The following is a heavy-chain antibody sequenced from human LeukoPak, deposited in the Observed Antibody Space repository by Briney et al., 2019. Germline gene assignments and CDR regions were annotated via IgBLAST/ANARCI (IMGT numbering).Heavy chain of an antibody. J-gene: IGHJ5*02. D-gene: IGHD6-6*01. CDR3: ARGLIAARPGWFDP. Sequence: NPSETLSLTCTVSGGSISSGSYYWSWIRQPAGKGLEWIGRIYTSGSTNYNPSLKSRVTISVDTSKNQFSLKLSSVTAADTAVYYCARGLIAARPGWFDPWSQGTLVTVSS. CDR1: GGSISSGSYY. CDR2: IYTSGST. V-gene: IGHV4-61*02.